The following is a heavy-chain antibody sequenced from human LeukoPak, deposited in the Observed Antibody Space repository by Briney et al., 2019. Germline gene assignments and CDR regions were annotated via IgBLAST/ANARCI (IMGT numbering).Heavy chain of an antibody. CDR1: GGSISSSNW. D-gene: IGHD4-17*01. CDR3: ARDSSYGDSRESAFDI. CDR2: IYHSGST. J-gene: IGHJ3*02. Sequence: SGTLSLTCAVSGGSISSSNWWSWVRQPPGKGLEWIGEIYHSGSTNYNPSLKSRVTISVDKSKNQFSLKLSSVTAADTAVYYCARDSSYGDSRESAFDIWGQGTMVTVSS. V-gene: IGHV4-4*02.